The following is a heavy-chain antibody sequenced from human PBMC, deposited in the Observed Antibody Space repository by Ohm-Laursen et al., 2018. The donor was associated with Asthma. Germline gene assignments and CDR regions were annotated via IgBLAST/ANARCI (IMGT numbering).Heavy chain of an antibody. D-gene: IGHD6-13*01. Sequence: SLRLSCAASGFTFSSYSMHWVRQAPGKGLEWVAVISYDGSNKYYADSVKGRFTISRDNSKNTLYLQMNSLRAEDTAVYYCARSPKFSSSWYFGYWGQGTLVTVSS. CDR3: ARSPKFSSSWYFGY. CDR2: ISYDGSNK. J-gene: IGHJ4*02. CDR1: GFTFSSYS. V-gene: IGHV3-30*04.